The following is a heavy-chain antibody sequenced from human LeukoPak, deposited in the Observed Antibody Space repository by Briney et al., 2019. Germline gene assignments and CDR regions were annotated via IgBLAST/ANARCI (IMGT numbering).Heavy chain of an antibody. CDR1: GFTLSSYA. CDR3: AKVSTIFAVGGMDV. D-gene: IGHD3-9*01. V-gene: IGHV3-23*01. Sequence: PGGSLRLSCAPSGFTLSSYAMSWVRQAPGKGREWVSAISGSGGSTYLADSVKGRFTISRDNVKNTLYLQMNRLRAEDTAVYYCAKVSTIFAVGGMDVWGQGTTVTVSS. J-gene: IGHJ6*02. CDR2: ISGSGGST.